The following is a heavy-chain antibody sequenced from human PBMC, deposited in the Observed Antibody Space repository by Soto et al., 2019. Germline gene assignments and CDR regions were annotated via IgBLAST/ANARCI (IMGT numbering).Heavy chain of an antibody. V-gene: IGHV3-30-3*01. CDR3: ARAHIEDRMTRIVGAHPEYLDN. Sequence: QVQLVESGGGLVQPGRSLRLSCAASGFTFSSYAMHWVRQAPGKGLEWVAAISYDGSNKYYADSVKGRFPISRDNSKNTLYLQMNSLRAEEPAVYDRARAHIEDRMTRIVGAHPEYLDNWGEGPLVAVAA. D-gene: IGHD3-22*01. CDR2: ISYDGSNK. J-gene: IGHJ4*02. CDR1: GFTFSSYA.